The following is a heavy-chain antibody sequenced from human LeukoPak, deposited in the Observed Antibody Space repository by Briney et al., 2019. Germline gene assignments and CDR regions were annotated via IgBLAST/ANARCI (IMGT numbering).Heavy chain of an antibody. Sequence: SETLSLTCTVSGGSISSYYRSWIRQPAGKGLEWIGHIYNSGSTNYNPSLKGRVTMSVATSKNQFSLHLSSVTAADTAVYYCARSAFLVTAPGLYYFDYWGQGTLVAVSS. D-gene: IGHD6-13*01. CDR3: ARSAFLVTAPGLYYFDY. CDR2: IYNSGST. V-gene: IGHV4-4*07. CDR1: GGSISSYY. J-gene: IGHJ4*02.